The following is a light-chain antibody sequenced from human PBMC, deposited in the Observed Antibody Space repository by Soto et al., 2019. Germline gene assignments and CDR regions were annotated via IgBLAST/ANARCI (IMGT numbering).Light chain of an antibody. CDR3: CSYAGSSTWV. J-gene: IGLJ3*02. CDR1: SSDVGSYNL. CDR2: EGN. Sequence: QPASVSGSPGQSITISCTGTSSDVGSYNLVSWYQQHPGKAPKLMIYEGNERPSGVSNRFSGSKSGNTASLTISGLQAEDEADYYCCSYAGSSTWVFGGGTNLPVL. V-gene: IGLV2-23*01.